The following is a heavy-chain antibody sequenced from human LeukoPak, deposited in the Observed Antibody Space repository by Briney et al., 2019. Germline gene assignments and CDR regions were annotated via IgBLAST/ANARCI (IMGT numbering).Heavy chain of an antibody. CDR2: ISSSGITI. CDR1: GFTFRNHD. Sequence: PGGSLRLSCAASGFTFRNHDLNWVRQAPGKGLEWVSYISSSGITIYYADSVKGRFTISRDNAKNSLYLQMNSLGAEDTAVYYCARVLIAVAGTRAYYFDYWGQGTLVTVSS. D-gene: IGHD6-19*01. V-gene: IGHV3-48*03. J-gene: IGHJ4*02. CDR3: ARVLIAVAGTRAYYFDY.